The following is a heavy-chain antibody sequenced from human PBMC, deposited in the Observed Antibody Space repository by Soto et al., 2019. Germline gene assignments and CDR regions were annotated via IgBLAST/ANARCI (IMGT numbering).Heavy chain of an antibody. Sequence: QVQLLESGGGLVKPGGSLRLSCAASGFTFSDYYMSWIRQAPGKGLWWVSYISSSGDITYYADSGKGRVTISRDNAKNSLYLQMHNLRAEDTAVYYCARDLGYYDSSGYFDYWGQGTLITVSS. D-gene: IGHD3-22*01. CDR2: ISSSGDIT. J-gene: IGHJ4*02. CDR3: ARDLGYYDSSGYFDY. V-gene: IGHV3-11*01. CDR1: GFTFSDYY.